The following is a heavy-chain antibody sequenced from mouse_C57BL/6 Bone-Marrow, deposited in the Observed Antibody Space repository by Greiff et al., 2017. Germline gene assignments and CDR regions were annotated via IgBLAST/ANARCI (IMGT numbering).Heavy chain of an antibody. D-gene: IGHD1-1*01. J-gene: IGHJ2*01. CDR1: GYTFTSYW. CDR3: ARPYYYGSSYFDY. V-gene: IGHV1-64*01. CDR2: IHPNSGST. Sequence: QVQLQHPGAELVKPGASVKLSCKASGYTFTSYWMHWVKQRPGQGLEWIGMIHPNSGSTNYNEKFKSKATLTVDKSSSTAYMQLSSLTSEDSAVYYCARPYYYGSSYFDYWGQGTTLAVSS.